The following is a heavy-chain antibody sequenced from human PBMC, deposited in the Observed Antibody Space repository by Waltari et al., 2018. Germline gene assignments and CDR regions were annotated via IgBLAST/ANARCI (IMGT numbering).Heavy chain of an antibody. D-gene: IGHD3-3*01. CDR3: AKEAFWSGYHYYYMDV. V-gene: IGHV3-23*04. Sequence: EVQLVESGGGWVQPGGSLRLSCAASGFTFSRYAMRWVRPAPGKGLEWVSAISGSGGSTYYADSVKGRFTSSRDNSKNTLYLQMNSLRAEDTAVYYCAKEAFWSGYHYYYMDVWGKGTTVTVSS. CDR2: ISGSGGST. J-gene: IGHJ6*03. CDR1: GFTFSRYA.